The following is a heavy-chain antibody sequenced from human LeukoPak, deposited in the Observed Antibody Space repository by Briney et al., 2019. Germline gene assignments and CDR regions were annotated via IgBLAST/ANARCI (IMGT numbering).Heavy chain of an antibody. J-gene: IGHJ4*02. CDR2: IYYSGST. CDR3: ARDWKYYYDSSGFL. Sequence: SETLSLTCTVSGVTISSSSYYWGWIRQPPGRGLEGIGSIYYSGSTYYNPSLKSRVTISVDTSKNQFSLKLSSVTAADTAVYYCARDWKYYYDSSGFLWGQGTLVTVSS. CDR1: GVTISSSSYY. V-gene: IGHV4-39*07. D-gene: IGHD3-22*01.